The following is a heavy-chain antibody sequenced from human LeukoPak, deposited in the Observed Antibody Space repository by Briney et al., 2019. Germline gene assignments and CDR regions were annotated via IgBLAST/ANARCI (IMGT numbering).Heavy chain of an antibody. J-gene: IGHJ5*02. CDR2: INHSGST. CDR1: GGSFSGYY. Sequence: SETLSLTCAVYGGSFSGYYWSWIRQPPGKGLEWIGEINHSGSTNYNPSLKSRVTISVDTSKNQFSLKLSSVTAADTAVYYCARESVIGYCSGSSCVKWFDPWGQGTLVTVSS. D-gene: IGHD2-15*01. CDR3: ARESVIGYCSGSSCVKWFDP. V-gene: IGHV4-34*01.